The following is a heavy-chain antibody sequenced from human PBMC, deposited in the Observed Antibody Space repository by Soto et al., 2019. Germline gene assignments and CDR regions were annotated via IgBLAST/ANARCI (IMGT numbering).Heavy chain of an antibody. J-gene: IGHJ4*02. V-gene: IGHV3-23*01. CDR1: GFTFSSYA. CDR2: ISGSGGST. Sequence: PGGSLRLSCAVSGFTFSSYAMSWVRQDPEKGLEWVSAISGSGGSTYYADSVKGRFTISRHNCKNKLYLQMNSLSAEDTGVYQSAIDCLGYDRSSYYYRRIGSRGQRTRGTVAS. D-gene: IGHD3-22*01. CDR3: AIDCLGYDRSSYYYRRIGS.